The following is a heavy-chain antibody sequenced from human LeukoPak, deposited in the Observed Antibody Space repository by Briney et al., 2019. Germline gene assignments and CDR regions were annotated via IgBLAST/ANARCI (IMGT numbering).Heavy chain of an antibody. D-gene: IGHD3-10*01. J-gene: IGHJ4*02. CDR2: ISYDGSNK. Sequence: GGSLRLSCAASGFTFSSYAMHWVRQAPGKGLEWVAVISYDGSNKYYADSVKGRFTISRDNSKNTLYLQMNSLKTEDTAVYYCTTDERFGEFIFDYWGQGTLVTVSS. CDR1: GFTFSSYA. V-gene: IGHV3-30*04. CDR3: TTDERFGEFIFDY.